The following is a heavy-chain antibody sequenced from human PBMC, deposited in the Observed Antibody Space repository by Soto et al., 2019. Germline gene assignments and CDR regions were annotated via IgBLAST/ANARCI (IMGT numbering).Heavy chain of an antibody. D-gene: IGHD3-22*01. V-gene: IGHV6-1*01. J-gene: IGHJ4*02. Sequence: PSQTLSLTCAISGDSVSSNSAAWNWIRQSPSRGLEWLGRTYYRSKWYNDYAVSVKSRITISPDTSKNQFSLQLNSVTPEDTDVYYCARITMIVVVITTYFDYWGQGTLVTVS. CDR3: ARITMIVVVITTYFDY. CDR2: TYYRSKWYN. CDR1: GDSVSSNSAA.